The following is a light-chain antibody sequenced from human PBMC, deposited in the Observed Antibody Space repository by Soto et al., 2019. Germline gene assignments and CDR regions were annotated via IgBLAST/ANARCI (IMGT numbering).Light chain of an antibody. CDR3: QQYYNIPYT. V-gene: IGKV4-1*01. CDR2: WAS. J-gene: IGKJ2*01. Sequence: DXVMTQSQDSLAVSLGERATINCNSSQSVLYSSDNKNYIAWYQQKAGQPPKLLIYWASTRESGVPDRLSGSGSGTDFTLTISSLQAEDVAVYSCQQYYNIPYTFGQGTKVDIK. CDR1: QSVLYSSDNKNY.